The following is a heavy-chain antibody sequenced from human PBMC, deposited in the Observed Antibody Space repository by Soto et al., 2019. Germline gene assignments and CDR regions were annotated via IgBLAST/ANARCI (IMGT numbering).Heavy chain of an antibody. CDR2: INPSGGST. CDR3: ARGDSHYYDSSGYVDY. V-gene: IGHV1-46*01. Sequence: ASVKVSCKASGYTFTSYYMHWVRQAPGQGLEWMGIINPSGGSTSYAQKFQGRVTMTRDTSTSTAYTELSSLRSDDTAVYYCARGDSHYYDSSGYVDYWGQGTLVTVSS. J-gene: IGHJ4*02. D-gene: IGHD3-22*01. CDR1: GYTFTSYY.